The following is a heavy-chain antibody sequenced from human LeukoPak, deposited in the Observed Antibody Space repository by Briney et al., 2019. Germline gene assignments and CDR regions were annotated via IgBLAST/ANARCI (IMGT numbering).Heavy chain of an antibody. Sequence: PRRSLRLSCAVSGFIFSDYGFHWVRQAPGKGLEWVAVTRFDGSIKQYADSVKGRFTISRDDSKNTLYLQMNFLKSEDTAVYYCARWGGTRQYYFDYWGQGTLVTVSS. CDR1: GFIFSDYG. D-gene: IGHD1-1*01. CDR2: TRFDGSIK. J-gene: IGHJ4*02. V-gene: IGHV3-33*01. CDR3: ARWGGTRQYYFDY.